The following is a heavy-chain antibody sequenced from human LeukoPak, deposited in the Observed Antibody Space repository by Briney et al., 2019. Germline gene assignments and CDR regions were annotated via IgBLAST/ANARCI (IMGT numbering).Heavy chain of an antibody. CDR2: INPNSGGT. J-gene: IGHJ5*02. D-gene: IGHD1-1*01. V-gene: IGHV1-2*02. CDR3: ARVATKPHNWFDP. Sequence: ASVKVSCKASGYTLTSYYIHWVRQAPGQGLEWMGWINPNSGGTNYAQKFQGRVTMTRDTSISTAYMELSRLRSDDTAVYYCARVATKPHNWFDPLGPGNPGHRLL. CDR1: GYTLTSYY.